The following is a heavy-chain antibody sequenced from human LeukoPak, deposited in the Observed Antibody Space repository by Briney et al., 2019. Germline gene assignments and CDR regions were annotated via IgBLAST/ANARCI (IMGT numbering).Heavy chain of an antibody. CDR2: INPNSGGT. CDR1: GYTFTGYY. Sequence: GASVKVSCTASGYTFTGYYMHWVRQAPGQGLEWMGWINPNSGGTNYAQKFQGRVAMTRDTSISTAYMELSRLRSDDTAVYYCASGDIVVVPAAPRYYYYYMDVWGKGTTVTVSS. D-gene: IGHD2-2*01. J-gene: IGHJ6*03. CDR3: ASGDIVVVPAAPRYYYYYMDV. V-gene: IGHV1-2*02.